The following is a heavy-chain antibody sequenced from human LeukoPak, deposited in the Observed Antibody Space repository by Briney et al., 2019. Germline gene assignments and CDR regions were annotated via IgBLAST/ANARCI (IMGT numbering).Heavy chain of an antibody. V-gene: IGHV3-7*01. CDR3: ARVFYYYGSGSSAFDI. D-gene: IGHD3-10*01. CDR2: IKQDGSEK. Sequence: GGSLRLSCAASGFTFSSYWMSWVRQAPGKGLEWVANIKQDGSEKYYVDSVKGRFAISRDNAKNSLYLQMNSLRAEDTAVYYCARVFYYYGSGSSAFDIWGQGTMVTVSS. J-gene: IGHJ3*02. CDR1: GFTFSSYW.